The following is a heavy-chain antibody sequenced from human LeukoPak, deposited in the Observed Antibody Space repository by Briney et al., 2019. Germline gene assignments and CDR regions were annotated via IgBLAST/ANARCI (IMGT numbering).Heavy chain of an antibody. Sequence: ASVKVSCKASGGTFSSYAISWVRQAPGQGLEWMGIINPSGGSTSYAQKFQGRVTMTRDTSTSTVYMELSSLRSEDTAVYYCARDPTSMGFFDYWGQGTLVTVSS. CDR2: INPSGGST. CDR1: GGTFSSYA. J-gene: IGHJ4*02. V-gene: IGHV1-46*01. D-gene: IGHD1-26*01. CDR3: ARDPTSMGFFDY.